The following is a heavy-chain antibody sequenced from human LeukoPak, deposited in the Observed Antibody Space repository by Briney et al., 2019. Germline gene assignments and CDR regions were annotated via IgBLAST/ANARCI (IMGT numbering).Heavy chain of an antibody. CDR2: INPNSGGT. Sequence: ASVKVSCKASGYTFTGYYMHWVRQAPGQGLEWMGWINPNSGGTNYAQKFQGRVTMTRDTSISTAYMELSRLRSEDTAVYYCARGLSIFGVGGWFDPWGQGTLVTVSS. V-gene: IGHV1-2*02. D-gene: IGHD3-3*01. CDR3: ARGLSIFGVGGWFDP. CDR1: GYTFTGYY. J-gene: IGHJ5*02.